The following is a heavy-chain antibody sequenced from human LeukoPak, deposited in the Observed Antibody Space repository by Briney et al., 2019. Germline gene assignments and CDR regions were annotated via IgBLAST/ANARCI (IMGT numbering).Heavy chain of an antibody. V-gene: IGHV3-7*01. CDR3: ARESAYRRYDYYHYMDV. D-gene: IGHD4-11*01. J-gene: IGHJ6*03. CDR2: IKQDEGEK. Sequence: GGALRLFCAASGFTFRGFLMSWGRQAPGEGLEGGANIKQDEGEKYYVDSVKGRFTVSRDNAKDSLHLQMNSLRAEDTAVYYCARESAYRRYDYYHYMDVWGEGTTVTVSS. CDR1: GFTFRGFL.